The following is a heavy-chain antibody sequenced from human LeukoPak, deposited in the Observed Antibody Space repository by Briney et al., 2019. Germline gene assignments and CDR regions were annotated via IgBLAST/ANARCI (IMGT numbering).Heavy chain of an antibody. V-gene: IGHV3-64*01. CDR2: ISSNGGSI. CDR3: ARDTCGCGSGWHLYWYFDL. CDR1: GCTFSDYA. J-gene: IGHJ2*01. Sequence: PGGSLRLSCAASGCTFSDYAMHWVRQAPGKELEYVSAISSNGGSIHYANSVKGRFTISRDNSKNTLYLQMDSLRAEDMAVYYCARDTCGCGSGWHLYWYFDLWGRGTLVTVSS. D-gene: IGHD6-19*01.